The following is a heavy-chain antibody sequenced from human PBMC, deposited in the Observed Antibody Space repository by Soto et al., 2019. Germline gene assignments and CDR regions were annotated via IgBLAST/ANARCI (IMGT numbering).Heavy chain of an antibody. V-gene: IGHV3-7*04. CDR2: INQGEREK. J-gene: IGHJ6*02. CDR3: AGGHYAMDV. Sequence: GLPMRLPRGGSGLTISSAWMSWVSKAPGKGLEWVANINQGEREKNYVDSVKGRFTGSRGNAKSSVYLQMTSLRAEDTAVYYCAGGHYAMDVWGQGTTVTVSS. CDR1: GLTISSAW.